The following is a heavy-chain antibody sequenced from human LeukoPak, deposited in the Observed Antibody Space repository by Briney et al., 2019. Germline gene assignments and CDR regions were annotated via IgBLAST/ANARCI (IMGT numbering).Heavy chain of an antibody. J-gene: IGHJ3*02. CDR1: GFMFSSYG. Sequence: GGSLRLSCTASGFMFSSYGMHWVRQAPGKGLDWMAYIQHDGSGQFYADSVKGRFTISRDNSKNTVYLQMNSLRVEDTALYYCAKFDTVMVNHDAFDIWGLGTMVTVSS. D-gene: IGHD5-18*01. V-gene: IGHV3-30*02. CDR2: IQHDGSGQ. CDR3: AKFDTVMVNHDAFDI.